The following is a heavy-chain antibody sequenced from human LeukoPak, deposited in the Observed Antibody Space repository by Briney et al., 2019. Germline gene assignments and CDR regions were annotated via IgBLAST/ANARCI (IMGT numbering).Heavy chain of an antibody. V-gene: IGHV1-8*03. CDR1: GYTFTSYD. J-gene: IGHJ6*03. CDR3: ARGPHRVLYYYYYMDV. Sequence: ASVKVSCKASGYTFTSYDINWVRQATGQGLEWMGWMNPNSGNTGYAQKFQGRVTITRNTSISTAYMELSSLRSEDTAVYYCARGPHRVLYYYYYMDVWGKGTTGTVSS. D-gene: IGHD6-6*01. CDR2: MNPNSGNT.